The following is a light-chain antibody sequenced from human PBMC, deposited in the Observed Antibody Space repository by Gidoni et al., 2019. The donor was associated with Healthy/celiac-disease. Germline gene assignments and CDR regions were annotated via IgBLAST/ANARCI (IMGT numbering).Light chain of an antibody. Sequence: DIVMTQSPDSLAVSLGERATINCKSSQSVLYSSNNKNYLAWYQQKPGQPPKLLIYWASTRESGVPDRFSGSGSGTDFTLTISSLKAEDVAVYYCQQYYSTPSFGQGPKVEIK. J-gene: IGKJ1*01. CDR2: WAS. CDR1: QSVLYSSNNKNY. V-gene: IGKV4-1*01. CDR3: QQYYSTPS.